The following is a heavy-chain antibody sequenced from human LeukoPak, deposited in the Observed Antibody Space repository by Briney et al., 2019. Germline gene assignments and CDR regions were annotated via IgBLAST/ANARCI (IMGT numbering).Heavy chain of an antibody. CDR2: ISSSGSTL. CDR3: ARTDGYNSPYFDY. J-gene: IGHJ4*02. D-gene: IGHD5-24*01. Sequence: GVLSRSCAATGFTISSYRCTRLRQAPWTGLESFFYISSSGSTLDYADSVKGRFTISRDNAKNSLYLQMNSLRAEDTAVYYCARTDGYNSPYFDYWGQGTLVTVSS. V-gene: IGHV3-48*03. CDR1: GFTISSYR.